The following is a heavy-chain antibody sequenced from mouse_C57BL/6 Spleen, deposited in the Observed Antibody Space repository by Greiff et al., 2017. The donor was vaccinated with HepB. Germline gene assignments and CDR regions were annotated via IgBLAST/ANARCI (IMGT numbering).Heavy chain of an antibody. CDR1: GFTFSDYG. D-gene: IGHD2-1*01. CDR2: ISSGSSTL. J-gene: IGHJ2*01. CDR3: ARTPYGNYFDY. V-gene: IGHV5-17*01. Sequence: EVQLVESGGGLVKPGGSLKLSCAASGFTFSDYGMHWVRQAPEKGLEWVAYISSGSSTLYYADTVKGRFTISRDNAKNTLFLQMTSLRSEDTAMYYCARTPYGNYFDYWGQGTTLTVSS.